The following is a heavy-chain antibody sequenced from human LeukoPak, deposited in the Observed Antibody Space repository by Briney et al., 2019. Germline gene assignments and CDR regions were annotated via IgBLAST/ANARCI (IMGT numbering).Heavy chain of an antibody. J-gene: IGHJ1*01. CDR3: AKVVDFRVPGGGLGH. CDR2: ISWNSGSI. V-gene: IGHV3-9*01. D-gene: IGHD3-16*01. Sequence: GRSLRLSCAASGFTFDDYAMHWVRQAPGKGLEWVSGISWNSGSIGYADSVKGRFTISRDNAKNSLYLQMNSLRAEDTALYYCAKVVDFRVPGGGLGHWGQGTLVTVSS. CDR1: GFTFDDYA.